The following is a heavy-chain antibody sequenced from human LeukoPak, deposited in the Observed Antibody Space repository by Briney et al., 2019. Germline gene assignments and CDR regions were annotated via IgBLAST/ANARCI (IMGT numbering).Heavy chain of an antibody. J-gene: IGHJ6*03. Sequence: GGSLRLSCVASGFTFSSYAMHWVRQAPGKGLEWVAVISYDGSNKYYADSVKGRFTISRDNSKNTLYLQMNSLRAEDTAVYYCARGLVLGYYDSRSPHYYMDVWGKGTTVTVSS. D-gene: IGHD3-22*01. V-gene: IGHV3-30*04. CDR3: ARGLVLGYYDSRSPHYYMDV. CDR1: GFTFSSYA. CDR2: ISYDGSNK.